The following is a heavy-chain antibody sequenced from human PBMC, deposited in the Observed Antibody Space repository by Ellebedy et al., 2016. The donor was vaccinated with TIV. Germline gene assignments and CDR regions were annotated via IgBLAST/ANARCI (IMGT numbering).Heavy chain of an antibody. CDR3: ARGLSGDTIFGVHSDY. D-gene: IGHD3-3*01. CDR1: GGSFSGYY. CDR2: INHSGST. V-gene: IGHV4-34*01. Sequence: SETLSLTXAVYGGSFSGYYWSWIRQPPGKGLEWIGEINHSGSTNYNPSLKSRVTISVDTSKNQFSLKLSSVTAADTAVYYCARGLSGDTIFGVHSDYWGQGTLVTVSS. J-gene: IGHJ4*02.